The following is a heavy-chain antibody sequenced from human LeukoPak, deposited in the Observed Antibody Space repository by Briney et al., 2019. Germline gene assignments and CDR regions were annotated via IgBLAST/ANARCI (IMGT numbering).Heavy chain of an antibody. V-gene: IGHV1-18*01. CDR1: GYTFTSYG. D-gene: IGHD3-9*01. CDR3: ARSYDILTGYYRRLAWFDP. CDR2: FGVYSGNT. Sequence: ASVKVSCKASGYTFTSYGISWVRQAPGQGLEWMGWFGVYSGNTNYAQELQGRVTMTTDTSTSTAYMELRSLGSDDTAVYYCARSYDILTGYYRRLAWFDPWGQGTLVTVSS. J-gene: IGHJ5*02.